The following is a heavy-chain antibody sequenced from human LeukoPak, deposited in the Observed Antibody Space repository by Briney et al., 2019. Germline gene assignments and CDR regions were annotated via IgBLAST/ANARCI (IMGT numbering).Heavy chain of an antibody. CDR2: ISYDGRNI. V-gene: IGHV3-30*18. J-gene: IGHJ4*02. D-gene: IGHD2-2*01. Sequence: GGSLRLSCAASGLTFNNYGMHWVRQAPGKGLEWVAVISYDGRNIHYPDSVKGRFTISRDISTDTLWLQMDSLRTEDTAVYYCAKGPLRGTAAAIDYWGQGTLVTVSS. CDR1: GLTFNNYG. CDR3: AKGPLRGTAAAIDY.